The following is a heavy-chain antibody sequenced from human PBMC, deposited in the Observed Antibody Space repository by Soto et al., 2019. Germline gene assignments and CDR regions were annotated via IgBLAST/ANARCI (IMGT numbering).Heavy chain of an antibody. V-gene: IGHV1-24*01. Sequence: HVQLVQSGAEVKKPGASVKVSCKVSGYTLTELSMHWVRQAPGKGLEWMGGFDPEDGETIYAQKFQGRVTMTEHTSTDTAYMELSSLRAEDTAVYYCATNYDFWSGYHLEGRGFDPWGQGTLVTVSS. CDR3: ATNYDFWSGYHLEGRGFDP. D-gene: IGHD3-3*01. CDR1: GYTLTELS. CDR2: FDPEDGET. J-gene: IGHJ5*02.